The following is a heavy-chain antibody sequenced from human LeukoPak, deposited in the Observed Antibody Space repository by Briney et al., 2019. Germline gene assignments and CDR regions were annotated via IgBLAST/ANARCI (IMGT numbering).Heavy chain of an antibody. V-gene: IGHV1-2*02. D-gene: IGHD3-3*01. CDR2: IIPNSGGT. Sequence: ASVKVSCKASGGTFSSYTISWVRQAPGQGLEWMGRIIPNSGGTNFAQKFQGRVTMTRDSSISTAYMEVGSLRSDDTAVYYCARAPVGGPLRFFDYWGQGTLVTVSS. J-gene: IGHJ4*02. CDR3: ARAPVGGPLRFFDY. CDR1: GGTFSSYT.